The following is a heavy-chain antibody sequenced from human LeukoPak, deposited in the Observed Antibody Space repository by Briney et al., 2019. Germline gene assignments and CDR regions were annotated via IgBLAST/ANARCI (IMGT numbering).Heavy chain of an antibody. D-gene: IGHD3-10*01. CDR3: ARDSGYFDY. J-gene: IGHJ4*02. CDR2: ISYDGSNK. CDR1: GFTFSNYW. Sequence: GGSLRLSCAASGFTFSNYWMSWVRQAPGKGLEWVAVISYDGSNKYYADSVKGRFTISRDNSKNTLYLQMNSLRAEDTAVYYCARDSGYFDYWGQGTLVTVSS. V-gene: IGHV3-30-3*01.